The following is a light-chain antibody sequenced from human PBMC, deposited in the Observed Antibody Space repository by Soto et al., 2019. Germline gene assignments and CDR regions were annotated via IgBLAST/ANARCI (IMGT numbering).Light chain of an antibody. V-gene: IGKV3-15*01. J-gene: IGKJ4*01. Sequence: ELVRRQSPATLSVSPGKGATLSCRASQGIGDTLAWYQHKPGQTPRLLIYDTSTRATGVPTRFSGSRSGAEFTLTISSLQSEDFAVYYCQPYYYWPLTFGGGTKVDIK. CDR1: QGIGDT. CDR2: DTS. CDR3: QPYYYWPLT.